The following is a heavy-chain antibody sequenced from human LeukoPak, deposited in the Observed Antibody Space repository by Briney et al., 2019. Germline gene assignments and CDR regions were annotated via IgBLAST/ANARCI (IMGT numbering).Heavy chain of an antibody. V-gene: IGHV1-69*05. CDR2: IIPIFGTA. Sequence: SVKVSCKASGGTFSSYAISWVRQAPGQGLEWMGRIIPIFGTANYAQKFQGRVTTTTDESTSTAYMELNSLRAEDTAVYYCAKGGGRVAGPQDQKNYYMDVWGKGTTVTVSS. CDR3: AKGGGRVAGPQDQKNYYMDV. CDR1: GGTFSSYA. J-gene: IGHJ6*03. D-gene: IGHD6-19*01.